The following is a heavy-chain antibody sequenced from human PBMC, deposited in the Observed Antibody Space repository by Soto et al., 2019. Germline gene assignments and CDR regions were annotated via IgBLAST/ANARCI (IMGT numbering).Heavy chain of an antibody. J-gene: IGHJ4*02. CDR1: GFTFSSYS. CDR3: LGSRLQYRFDY. V-gene: IGHV3-48*02. D-gene: IGHD4-4*01. Sequence: EVQLVESGGGLVQPGGSLRLSCAASGFTFSSYSMNWVRQAPGKGLEWVSYISSSSSTIYYADSVKGRFTISRDNAKNSLYLQRNSLRDEDTAEYYCLGSRLQYRFDYWGQGTLVTVSS. CDR2: ISSSSSTI.